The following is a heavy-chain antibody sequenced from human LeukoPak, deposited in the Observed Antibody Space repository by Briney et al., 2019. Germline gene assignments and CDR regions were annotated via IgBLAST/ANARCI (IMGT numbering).Heavy chain of an antibody. CDR3: ARDSAYSGSYYSWYFDL. Sequence: SETLSLTCTVSGGSISSYYWSWVRQPPGKGLEWIGYIYYSGSTNYNPSLKSRVTISVDTSKNQFSLKLSSVTAADTAVYYCARDSAYSGSYYSWYFDLWGRGTLVTVSS. D-gene: IGHD1-26*01. CDR1: GGSISSYY. CDR2: IYYSGST. J-gene: IGHJ2*01. V-gene: IGHV4-59*01.